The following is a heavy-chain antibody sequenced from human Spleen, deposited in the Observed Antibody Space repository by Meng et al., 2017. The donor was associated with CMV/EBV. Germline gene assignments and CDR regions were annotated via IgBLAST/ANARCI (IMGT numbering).Heavy chain of an antibody. J-gene: IGHJ6*02. CDR3: ARDDVVVAAAAKYYYHYGMDV. CDR1: RFTFSACA. V-gene: IGHV3-30*04. Sequence: GGSLRLSCAASRFTFSACAMHWVRQAPGKRLEWVTLISYDGSNEFYADSVKGRLTISRDNSKNTLYLQMKSLRTDDTAVYYCARDDVVVAAAAKYYYHYGMDVWGQGTTVTVSS. CDR2: ISYDGSNE. D-gene: IGHD2-2*01.